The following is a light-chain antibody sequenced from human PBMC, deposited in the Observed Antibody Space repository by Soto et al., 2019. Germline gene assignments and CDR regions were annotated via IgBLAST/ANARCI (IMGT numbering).Light chain of an antibody. CDR1: QDIRIA. J-gene: IGKJ5*01. CDR2: GSS. CDR3: QQLNSYPFT. V-gene: IGKV1-17*01. Sequence: DIQLTQSPSSLSACVGDRVTLTCRASQDIRIALDWFQQKPGKAPRRLIYGSSSLQNGVPSRFSGGGSGTEFTLTISSLQPEDFATYYCQQLNSYPFTFGQGTRLEI.